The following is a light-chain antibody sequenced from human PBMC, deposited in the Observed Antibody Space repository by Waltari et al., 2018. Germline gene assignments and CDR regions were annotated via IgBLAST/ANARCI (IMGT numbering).Light chain of an antibody. Sequence: QSVLTQPPSASGTPGQRVTISCSGSSSNIGSNYVYWYQQLPGTAPKLLISRNNRRPAGFPDRFSGAKSGTSASLAISGLRSEDEADYYCAAWDDSLSGGVFGGGTKLTVL. CDR3: AAWDDSLSGGV. CDR1: SSNIGSNY. CDR2: RNN. V-gene: IGLV1-47*01. J-gene: IGLJ3*02.